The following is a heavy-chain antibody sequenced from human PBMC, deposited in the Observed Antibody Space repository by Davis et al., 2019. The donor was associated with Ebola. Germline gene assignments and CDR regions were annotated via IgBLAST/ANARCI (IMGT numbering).Heavy chain of an antibody. D-gene: IGHD2-15*01. J-gene: IGHJ6*02. Sequence: PGGSLRLSCIASGFTFSTYAINWVRQAPGKGLEWVSSISSSSSYIYYADSVKGRFTISRDNAKNSLYLQMNSLRAEDTAVYYCAREDIVVVVAANNYYYGMDVWGQGTTVTVSS. CDR3: AREDIVVVVAANNYYYGMDV. V-gene: IGHV3-21*01. CDR1: GFTFSTYA. CDR2: ISSSSSYI.